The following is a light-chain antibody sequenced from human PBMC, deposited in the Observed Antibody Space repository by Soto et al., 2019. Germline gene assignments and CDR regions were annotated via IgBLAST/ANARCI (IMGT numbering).Light chain of an antibody. Sequence: QSVLTQPPSASGSPGQSVAISCTGTSSDVGSYNYVSWYQQHPGKAPKVMIYELNKRPSGVPDRFSGSKSGNTASLTVSGLQAEDEADYDCSSYAGSNNYVFGTGTKLTVL. CDR3: SSYAGSNNYV. V-gene: IGLV2-8*01. J-gene: IGLJ1*01. CDR1: SSDVGSYNY. CDR2: ELN.